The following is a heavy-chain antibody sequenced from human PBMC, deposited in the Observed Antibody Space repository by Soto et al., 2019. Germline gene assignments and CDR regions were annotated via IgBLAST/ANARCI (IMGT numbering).Heavy chain of an antibody. CDR1: GGSFSGYY. D-gene: IGHD1-1*01. Sequence: KPSETLSLTCAVYGGSFSGYYWSWIRQPPGKGLEWIGEINHSGSTNYNPSLKSRVTISVDTSKNQFSLKLSSVTAADTAVYYCAREEALTTGTPGRGWFDLWGQGTLVTVS. CDR3: AREEALTTGTPGRGWFDL. CDR2: INHSGST. J-gene: IGHJ5*02. V-gene: IGHV4-34*01.